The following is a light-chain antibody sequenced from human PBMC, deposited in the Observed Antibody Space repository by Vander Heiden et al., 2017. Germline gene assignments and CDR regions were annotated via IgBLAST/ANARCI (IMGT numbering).Light chain of an antibody. CDR2: SAS. J-gene: IGKJ3*01. CDR1: QSISSY. V-gene: IGKV1-39*01. Sequence: DIQMTKSQSSLSASVGDRVTITCRASQSISSYLNWYQQKPGKAPKLLIYSASILQSGVPSRFSGSGSGTDFTLTISSPQPEDFATYYCQQNDSTPITFGQGTKVDIK. CDR3: QQNDSTPIT.